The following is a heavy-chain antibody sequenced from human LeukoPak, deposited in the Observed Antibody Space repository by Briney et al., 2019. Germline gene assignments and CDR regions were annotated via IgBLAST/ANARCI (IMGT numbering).Heavy chain of an antibody. CDR2: MYYSGNT. V-gene: IGHV4-39*01. CDR1: GGSISSDSHY. J-gene: IGHJ4*02. CDR3: ARLIGLWFHFDY. Sequence: PSETLSLTCIVSGGSISSDSHYWGWIRQPPGKGLEWIGTMYYSGNTYYNPSLKSRVTISVDASKNRFSLRLSSVTAADTAVYYCARLIGLWFHFDYWGQGALVAVSS. D-gene: IGHD3-10*01.